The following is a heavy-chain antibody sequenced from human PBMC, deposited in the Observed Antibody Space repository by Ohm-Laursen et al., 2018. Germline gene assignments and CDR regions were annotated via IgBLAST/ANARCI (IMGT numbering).Heavy chain of an antibody. CDR2: ISNSASTI. V-gene: IGHV3-48*04. Sequence: SLRLSCSASGFTFSSYGMHWVRQAPGKGLEWVSYISNSASTIYYTDSVKGRFTISRDNAKNSLYLQMSSLRAEDTAVYYCARVLITGSTCDYWGQGTLVTVSS. CDR3: ARVLITGSTCDY. D-gene: IGHD1-7*01. J-gene: IGHJ4*02. CDR1: GFTFSSYG.